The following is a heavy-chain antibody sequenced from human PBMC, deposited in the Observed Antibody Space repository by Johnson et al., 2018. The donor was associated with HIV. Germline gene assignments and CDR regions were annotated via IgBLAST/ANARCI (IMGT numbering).Heavy chain of an antibody. Sequence: VQLVESGGGLVQPGGSLRLSCAASGFTVSSNYMSWVRQAPGKGLEWVSVIYSGGSTYYADSVKGRFTISRDNSKNTLYLQKNSLSAEDTAVYYCARAPWDYGGGAFDIWGQGTMVTVSS. J-gene: IGHJ3*02. CDR1: GFTVSSNY. CDR2: IYSGGST. CDR3: ARAPWDYGGGAFDI. V-gene: IGHV3-66*02. D-gene: IGHD4-23*01.